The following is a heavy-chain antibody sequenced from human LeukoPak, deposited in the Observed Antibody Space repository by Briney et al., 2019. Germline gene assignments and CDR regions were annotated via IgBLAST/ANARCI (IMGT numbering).Heavy chain of an antibody. D-gene: IGHD6-19*01. V-gene: IGHV1-8*01. Sequence: GASVKVSCKASGYTFISYDINWVRQATGQGLEWMGYMNPSSGNTRYAQKFQGRVTMTRNTSISTAYMELSSLRSEDTAVYYCTRVPRTAVGIWGQGTMVTVS. CDR3: TRVPRTAVGI. CDR1: GYTFISYD. J-gene: IGHJ3*02. CDR2: MNPSSGNT.